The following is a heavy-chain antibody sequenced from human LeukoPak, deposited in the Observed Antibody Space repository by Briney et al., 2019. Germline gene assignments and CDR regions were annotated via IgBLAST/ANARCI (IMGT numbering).Heavy chain of an antibody. CDR3: ARWQGPNMFDP. CDR1: GGSISSGGYY. J-gene: IGHJ5*02. Sequence: SETPSLTCNVSGGSISSGGYYWRWIRQHPGKGLEWIGYIYYSGSTYYNPSLKSRVTISVDTSKNQFSLKSSSVTAADTAVYYCARWQGPNMFDPWGQGTLVTVSS. V-gene: IGHV4-31*03. CDR2: IYYSGST.